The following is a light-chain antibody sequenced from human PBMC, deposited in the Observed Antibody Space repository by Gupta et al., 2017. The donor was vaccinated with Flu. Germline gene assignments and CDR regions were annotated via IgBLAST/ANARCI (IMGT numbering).Light chain of an antibody. V-gene: IGKV1-9*01. Sequence: DIQLTQSPSFLSASVGDRVTITCRASQGISSYLAWYQQKPGKAPKLLIYAASTLQSGVPSRFSGSGSGTEFTLTSSSLQPEDCATYYCQQLNSYPLFGQGTXLEIK. J-gene: IGKJ2*01. CDR2: AAS. CDR3: QQLNSYPL. CDR1: QGISSY.